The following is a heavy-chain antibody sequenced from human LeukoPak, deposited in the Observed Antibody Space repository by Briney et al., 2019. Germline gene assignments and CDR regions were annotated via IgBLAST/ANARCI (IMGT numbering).Heavy chain of an antibody. V-gene: IGHV3-64*01. CDR2: TSSNGGST. Sequence: GGSLRLSCAASGFTFSSYAMHWVRQAPGKGLEYVSATSSNGGSTYYANSVKGRFTISRDNSKNTLYLQMGSLRAEDMAVHYCARAALPRRDGYNFYDYWGQGTLVTVSS. CDR1: GFTFSSYA. CDR3: ARAALPRRDGYNFYDY. D-gene: IGHD5-24*01. J-gene: IGHJ4*02.